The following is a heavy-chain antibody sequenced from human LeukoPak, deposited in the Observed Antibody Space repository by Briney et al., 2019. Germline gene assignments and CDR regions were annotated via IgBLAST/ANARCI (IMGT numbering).Heavy chain of an antibody. CDR2: IYYSGST. CDR3: ARQSYGSGGPYYMDV. V-gene: IGHV4-59*08. D-gene: IGHD3-10*01. CDR1: GGSISSYY. Sequence: SETLSLTCTVSGGSISSYYWSWIRRPPGKGLEWIGYIYYSGSTNYNPSLKSRVTISVDTSKNQFSLKLSSVTAADTAVYYCARQSYGSGGPYYMDVWGKGTTVTVSS. J-gene: IGHJ6*03.